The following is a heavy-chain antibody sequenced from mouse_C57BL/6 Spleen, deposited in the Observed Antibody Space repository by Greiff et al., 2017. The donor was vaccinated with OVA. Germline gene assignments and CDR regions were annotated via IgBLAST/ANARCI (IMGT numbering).Heavy chain of an antibody. J-gene: IGHJ4*01. CDR1: GFTFSDYG. CDR2: ISSGSSTI. CDR3: ARVSGNGYYYFAMDY. Sequence: EVKLVESGGGLVKPGGSLKLSCAASGFTFSDYGMHWVRQAPEKGLEWVAYISSGSSTIYYADTVKGRFTISRDNAKNTLFLQMTSLRSEDTAMYYCARVSGNGYYYFAMDYWGQGTSVTVSS. V-gene: IGHV5-17*01. D-gene: IGHD2-3*01.